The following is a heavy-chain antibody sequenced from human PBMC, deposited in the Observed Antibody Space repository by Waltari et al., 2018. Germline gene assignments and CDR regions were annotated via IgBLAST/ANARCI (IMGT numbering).Heavy chain of an antibody. CDR1: GYTFNSHY. Sequence: QVQLVQSGAELKKTGASVNVSCKTSGYTFNSHYLHWVRQAPGHGPEWMGVINPTRGTTRYAQRFQGKVIMTRATPTSTVYMGLSSLTADDTAVYYCAREEGPYGDHLDFWGQGTPVTVSS. D-gene: IGHD4-17*01. CDR3: AREEGPYGDHLDF. J-gene: IGHJ4*02. V-gene: IGHV1-46*02. CDR2: INPTRGTT.